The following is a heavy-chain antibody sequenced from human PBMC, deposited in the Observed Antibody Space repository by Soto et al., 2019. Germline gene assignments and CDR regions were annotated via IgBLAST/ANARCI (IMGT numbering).Heavy chain of an antibody. CDR3: ATCTGGSCYYYGMDI. CDR1: GYTFSAYY. V-gene: IGHV1-2*02. CDR2: INPRSGGT. J-gene: IGHJ6*02. Sequence: QVQLEQPGAEVKKPGASVKVSCEGSGYTFSAYYIHWVRQAPGQGLEWMGWINPRSGGTNFAQKFQGRVTMTRDTSISTAYMELTRLMSNDTAVYYCATCTGGSCYYYGMDIWGQGTTVTVSS. D-gene: IGHD2-15*01.